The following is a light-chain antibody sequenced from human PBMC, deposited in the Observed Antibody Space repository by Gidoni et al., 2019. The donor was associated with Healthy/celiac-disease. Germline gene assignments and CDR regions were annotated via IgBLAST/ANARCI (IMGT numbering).Light chain of an antibody. Sequence: IQMTQSPPSLSASLVDRVTTTCKASQDISNYLNWYQQKPGKTPKHLIYDASTFETGVPSRFSGSGSGTDFTFTISSLQPEDIATYYCQQYNNLPPYTFGQGTKLEIK. J-gene: IGKJ2*01. CDR2: DAS. CDR3: QQYNNLPPYT. V-gene: IGKV1-33*01. CDR1: QDISNY.